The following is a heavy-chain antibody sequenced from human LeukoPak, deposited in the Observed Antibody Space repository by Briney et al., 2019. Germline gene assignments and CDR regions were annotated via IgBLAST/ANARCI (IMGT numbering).Heavy chain of an antibody. CDR1: GGSFSGYY. Sequence: SETLFRTCAVYGGSFSGYYWSWLRQPPGKGLEWIGEINHSGSTNYNPSLKSRVTISVDTSRNQFSLKLSSVTAADTAVYYCARAKAARPFMDVWGKGTTVTVSS. D-gene: IGHD6-6*01. CDR2: INHSGST. CDR3: ARAKAARPFMDV. J-gene: IGHJ6*03. V-gene: IGHV4-34*01.